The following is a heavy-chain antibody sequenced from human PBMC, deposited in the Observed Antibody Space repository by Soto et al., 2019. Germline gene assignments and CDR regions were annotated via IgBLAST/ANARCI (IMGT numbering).Heavy chain of an antibody. Sequence: SETLSLTCTVSGGSISSSSYYWGWIRQPPGKGLEWIGSIYYSGSTYYNPSLKSRVTISVDTSKNQFSLKLSSVAAADTAVYYCARHCEIRVSGWFDPWGQGTLVTVSS. CDR2: IYYSGST. J-gene: IGHJ5*02. V-gene: IGHV4-39*01. D-gene: IGHD6-13*01. CDR3: ARHCEIRVSGWFDP. CDR1: GGSISSSSYY.